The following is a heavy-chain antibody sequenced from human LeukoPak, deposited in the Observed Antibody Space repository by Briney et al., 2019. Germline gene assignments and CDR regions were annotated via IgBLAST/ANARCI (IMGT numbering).Heavy chain of an antibody. CDR3: AKGQGRPMNAFDI. Sequence: HPGGSLRLSCAASGFTFDDYAMHWVRQAPGKGLEWVSGISWNSGSIGYADSVKGRFTISRDNAKNSLYLQMNSLRAEDTALYYCAKGQGRPMNAFDIWGQGTMVTVSS. V-gene: IGHV3-9*01. J-gene: IGHJ3*02. CDR2: ISWNSGSI. CDR1: GFTFDDYA.